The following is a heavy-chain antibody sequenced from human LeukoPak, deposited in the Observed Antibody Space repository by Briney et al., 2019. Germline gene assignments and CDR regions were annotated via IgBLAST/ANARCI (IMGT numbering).Heavy chain of an antibody. V-gene: IGHV3-7*03. CDR2: IKQDGSEK. D-gene: IGHD3-10*01. Sequence: PGGSLRLSCAASGFTFSSYWMSWVRQAPGKGLEWVANIKQDGSEKYYVDSVKGRFTISRDNSKNSLYLQMNSLRTEDTALYYCAKGIWFGEDWGQGTLVTVSS. CDR3: AKGIWFGED. J-gene: IGHJ4*02. CDR1: GFTFSSYW.